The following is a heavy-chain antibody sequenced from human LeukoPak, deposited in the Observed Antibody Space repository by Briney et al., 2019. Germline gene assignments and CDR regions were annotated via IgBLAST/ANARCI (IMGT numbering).Heavy chain of an antibody. V-gene: IGHV3-74*01. J-gene: IGHJ4*02. CDR2: INTVGSNT. Sequence: GGSLRLSCAASGFTFDYYWMHWVRQAPGKGLMWVSRINTVGSNTHYADSVKGRFTISRDNAKNTLYLQMNSLRVEDTAVYYCVVWGEDRSGHRFDFWGQGTLVTVSS. CDR1: GFTFDYYW. D-gene: IGHD3-22*01. CDR3: VVWGEDRSGHRFDF.